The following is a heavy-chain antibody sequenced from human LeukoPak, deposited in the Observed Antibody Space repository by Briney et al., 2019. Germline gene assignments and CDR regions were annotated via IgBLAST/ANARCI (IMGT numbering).Heavy chain of an antibody. V-gene: IGHV1-8*01. J-gene: IGHJ6*03. Sequence: GASVKVSCKASGYTFTSYDINWVRQATGQGLEWMGWMNPNSGNTGYAQKFQGRVTMTRNTSISTAYMELSSLRSEDTAVYYCAAAGTHSYYYYMDVWGKGTTVTVSS. CDR2: MNPNSGNT. CDR3: AAAGTHSYYYYMDV. D-gene: IGHD6-13*01. CDR1: GYTFTSYD.